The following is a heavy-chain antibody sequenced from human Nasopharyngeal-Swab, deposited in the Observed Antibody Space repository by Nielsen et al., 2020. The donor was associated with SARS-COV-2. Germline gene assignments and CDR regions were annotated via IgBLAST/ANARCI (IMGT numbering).Heavy chain of an antibody. D-gene: IGHD2-2*01. V-gene: IGHV4-34*01. CDR2: INHSGST. CDR1: GGSFSGYY. CDR3: ARGRYCSSTSCRYYYYYYMDV. J-gene: IGHJ6*03. Sequence: SETLSLTSAVYGGSFSGYYWSWIRQPPGKGLEWIGEINHSGSTNYNPSLKSRVTISVETSKNQFSLKLSSVTAADTAVYYCARGRYCSSTSCRYYYYYYMDVWGKGTTVTVSS.